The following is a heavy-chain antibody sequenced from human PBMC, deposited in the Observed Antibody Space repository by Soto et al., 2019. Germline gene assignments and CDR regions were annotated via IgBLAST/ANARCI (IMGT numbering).Heavy chain of an antibody. Sequence: SETLTLTCTVSGGTIISNNYYWGWIGQPPGKGLEWIGRIYYRGSTSYNPSLSSRVSISVDPSNNEFSLKLRSVSAADTAVFYCVRLKHDFWGGYLVDFWGQVTSFTGSS. J-gene: IGHJ4*02. V-gene: IGHV4-39*01. CDR2: IYYRGST. CDR1: GGTIISNNYY. CDR3: VRLKHDFWGGYLVDF. D-gene: IGHD3-3*01.